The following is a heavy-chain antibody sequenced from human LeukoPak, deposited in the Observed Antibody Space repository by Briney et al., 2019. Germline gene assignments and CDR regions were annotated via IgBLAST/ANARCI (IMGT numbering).Heavy chain of an antibody. CDR3: ARDLGYYGSGTYARDYYHYMAV. CDR1: GYTFTIYG. J-gene: IGHJ6*03. Sequence: ASVKVSCKASGYTFTIYGISWVRQAPGQGLEWMGWISAYNGNTDYAQNLQGRVTMTTDTSTSTAYMELRSLRSDDTAVYYCARDLGYYGSGTYARDYYHYMAVWAKGPRSPSP. D-gene: IGHD3-10*01. V-gene: IGHV1-18*01. CDR2: ISAYNGNT.